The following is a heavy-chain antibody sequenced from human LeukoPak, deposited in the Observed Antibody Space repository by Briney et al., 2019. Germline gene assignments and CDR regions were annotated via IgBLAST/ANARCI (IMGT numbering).Heavy chain of an antibody. CDR2: ISGSGGST. Sequence: GGSLRLSCAASGFTFSSYAMSGVRQAPGKGLEWVSAISGSGGSTYYADSVKGRFTISRDNSKNTLYLQMNSLRAEDTAVYYCAIYGSGSYGMAHFDYWGQGTLVTVSS. CDR1: GFTFSSYA. D-gene: IGHD3-10*01. V-gene: IGHV3-23*01. J-gene: IGHJ4*02. CDR3: AIYGSGSYGMAHFDY.